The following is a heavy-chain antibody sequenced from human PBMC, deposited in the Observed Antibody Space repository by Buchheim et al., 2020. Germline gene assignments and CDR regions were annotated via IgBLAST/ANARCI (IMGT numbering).Heavy chain of an antibody. CDR3: AKDRYGSGSHSFNWFDP. CDR2: ISGNGDTT. Sequence: EVQLLESGGGLVQPGGSLRLSCAASGFTFSTFAMSWVRQAPGKGLDWVSAISGNGDTTYYADSVKGRFTISRDNSKNTLYLQMNSLRAEDTAIYYCAKDRYGSGSHSFNWFDPWGQGTL. J-gene: IGHJ5*02. CDR1: GFTFSTFA. V-gene: IGHV3-23*01. D-gene: IGHD3-10*01.